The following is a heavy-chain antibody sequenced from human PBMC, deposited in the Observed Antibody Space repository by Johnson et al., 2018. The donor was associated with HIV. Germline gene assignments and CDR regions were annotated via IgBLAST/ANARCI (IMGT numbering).Heavy chain of an antibody. J-gene: IGHJ3*02. Sequence: VQLVESGGGLVQPGGSLRLSCAASGFTFSSYWMHWVRQAPGKGLVWVSRINSDGSSTSYADSVKGRFTISRDNAKNSLYLQMNSLRAEDTALYYCARDRITMVRGVTEDAFDIWGQGTMVIVSS. CDR2: INSDGSST. D-gene: IGHD3-10*01. CDR1: GFTFSSYW. V-gene: IGHV3-74*01. CDR3: ARDRITMVRGVTEDAFDI.